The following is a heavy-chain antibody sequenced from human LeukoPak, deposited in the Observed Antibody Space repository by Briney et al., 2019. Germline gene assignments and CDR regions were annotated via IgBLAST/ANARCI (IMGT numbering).Heavy chain of an antibody. V-gene: IGHV3-23*01. CDR3: AKDPYKVVVAAQGFDP. Sequence: PGGSLRLSCAASGFTVSSNYMSWVRQAPGKGLEWVSAISGSGGSTYYADSVKGRFTISRDNSKNTLYLQMNSLRAEDTAVYYCAKDPYKVVVAAQGFDPWGQGTLVTVSS. CDR1: GFTVSSNY. D-gene: IGHD2-15*01. J-gene: IGHJ5*02. CDR2: ISGSGGST.